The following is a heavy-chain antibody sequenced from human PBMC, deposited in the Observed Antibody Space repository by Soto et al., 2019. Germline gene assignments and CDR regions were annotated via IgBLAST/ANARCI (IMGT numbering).Heavy chain of an antibody. D-gene: IGHD3-10*01. CDR3: ARPRGYYGSGSSPDYFDY. CDR1: GFTFSSYA. Sequence: GGSLRLSCAASGFTFSSYAMHWVRQAPGKGLEWVAVISYDGSNKYYADSVKGRFTISRDNSKNTLYLQMNSLRAEDTAVYYCARPRGYYGSGSSPDYFDYWGQGTLVTVSS. CDR2: ISYDGSNK. V-gene: IGHV3-30-3*01. J-gene: IGHJ4*02.